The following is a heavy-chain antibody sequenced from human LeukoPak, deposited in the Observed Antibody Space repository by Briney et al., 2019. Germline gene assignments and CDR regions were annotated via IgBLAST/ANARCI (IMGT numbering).Heavy chain of an antibody. CDR1: GYTFTGYY. Sequence: ASVKLSCKASGYTFTGYYMHWVRQAPGQGLEWMGWINPNSGGTNYAQKFQGRVTMTRDTSISTAYMELSRLRSDGTAVYYCARDRYSSSWQTYNWFDPWGQGTLVTVSS. D-gene: IGHD6-13*01. CDR2: INPNSGGT. V-gene: IGHV1-2*02. J-gene: IGHJ5*02. CDR3: ARDRYSSSWQTYNWFDP.